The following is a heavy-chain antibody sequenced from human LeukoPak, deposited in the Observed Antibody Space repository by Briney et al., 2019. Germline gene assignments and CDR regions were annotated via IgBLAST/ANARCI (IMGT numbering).Heavy chain of an antibody. J-gene: IGHJ6*03. Sequence: GGSLRLSCAASGFTFSSYWMSWVRQAPGKGLEWVANIKQDGSEKYYVDSVKGRFTISRDNAKNSLYLQMNSLRAEDTAVYYCARDDSGSSLYYYYYMDVWGKGTTVTVSS. V-gene: IGHV3-7*01. CDR3: ARDDSGSSLYYYYYMDV. CDR2: IKQDGSEK. D-gene: IGHD1-26*01. CDR1: GFTFSSYW.